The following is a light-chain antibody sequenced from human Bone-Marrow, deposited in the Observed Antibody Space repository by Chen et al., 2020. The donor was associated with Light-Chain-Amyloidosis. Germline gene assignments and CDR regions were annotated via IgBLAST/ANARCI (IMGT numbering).Light chain of an antibody. V-gene: IGLV2-14*01. J-gene: IGLJ3*02. CDR1: SSDVGGYNY. Sequence: QSALTQPASVSGSPGQSITISCTGTSSDVGGYNYVSWYQHHPGKAPKLIIYELSNRPSGVSDRFSGSKSGNTASLTISGLQAEDEAVYYCSSWTSSNTLVFGGGTKLTVL. CDR2: ELS. CDR3: SSWTSSNTLV.